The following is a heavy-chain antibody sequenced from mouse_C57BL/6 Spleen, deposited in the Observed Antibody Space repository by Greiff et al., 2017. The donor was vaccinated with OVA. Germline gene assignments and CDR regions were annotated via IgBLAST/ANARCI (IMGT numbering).Heavy chain of an antibody. V-gene: IGHV1-55*01. CDR1: GYTFTSYW. Sequence: QVQLQQPGAELVKPGASVKMSCKASGYTFTSYWMTWVKQRPGQGLEWIGNIYPDSGSTNYNEKFKSKATLTVDKSSSTAYMQLSSLTSEDSAVYYCAKGITTVVGDAMDYWGQGTSVTVSS. CDR3: AKGITTVVGDAMDY. CDR2: IYPDSGST. J-gene: IGHJ4*01. D-gene: IGHD1-1*01.